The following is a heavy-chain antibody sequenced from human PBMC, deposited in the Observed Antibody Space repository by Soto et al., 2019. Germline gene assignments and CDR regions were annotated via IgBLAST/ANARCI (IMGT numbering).Heavy chain of an antibody. Sequence: QITLKESGPTLVKPTQTLTLTCTFSGFSLTTSGVGVGWIRQPPGKALEWLAIIYWNDEKRYSPSLNSRVTITRGTSKNRVVLTMTNMAPVDTATYYCAPSLHLYAYVWGRVDYWGQGTLVTVSS. CDR1: GFSLTTSGVG. V-gene: IGHV2-5*01. CDR3: APSLHLYAYVWGRVDY. CDR2: IYWNDEK. D-gene: IGHD3-16*01. J-gene: IGHJ4*02.